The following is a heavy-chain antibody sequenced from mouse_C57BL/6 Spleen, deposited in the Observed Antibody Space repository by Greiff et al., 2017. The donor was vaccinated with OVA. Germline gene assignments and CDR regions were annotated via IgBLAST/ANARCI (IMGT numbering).Heavy chain of an antibody. V-gene: IGHV1-54*01. J-gene: IGHJ4*01. CDR1: GYAFTNYL. Sequence: QVHVKQSGAELVRPGTSVKVSCKASGYAFTNYLIEWVKQRPGQGLEWIGVINPGSGGTNYNEKFKGKATLTADKSSSTAYMQLSSLTSEDSAVYFCARRYYYGSSYAMDYWGQGTSVTVSS. D-gene: IGHD1-1*01. CDR2: INPGSGGT. CDR3: ARRYYYGSSYAMDY.